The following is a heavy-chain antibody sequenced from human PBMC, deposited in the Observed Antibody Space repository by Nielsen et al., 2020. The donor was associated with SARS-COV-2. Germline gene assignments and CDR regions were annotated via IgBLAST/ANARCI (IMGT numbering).Heavy chain of an antibody. Sequence: GESLKISCAASGFTFSNYLMYWVRQAPGKELEWVSYISSGSTYIFYADSVRGRFTVSRDNAKDSLYLHMNSLTVEDTAIYYCARARGEMSDTSFFDYWGQGTLVTVSS. CDR3: ARARGEMSDTSFFDY. J-gene: IGHJ4*02. CDR1: GFTFSNYL. CDR2: ISSGSTYI. V-gene: IGHV3-21*01. D-gene: IGHD3-10*01.